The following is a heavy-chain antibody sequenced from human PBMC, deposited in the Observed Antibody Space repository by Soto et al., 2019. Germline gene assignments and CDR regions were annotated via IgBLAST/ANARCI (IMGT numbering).Heavy chain of an antibody. Sequence: QVQLVQSGAEVKKPGASVKVSCKASGYTFTSYGISWVRQAPGQGLERMGWISAYNGNTNYPQKLQGRVTMTTDPTTSTAYMDLRIRRSDDTAVYYCARGERNPLVYWGQGTLVTVSS. V-gene: IGHV1-18*01. CDR3: ARGERNPLVY. CDR1: GYTFTSYG. D-gene: IGHD1-1*01. J-gene: IGHJ4*02. CDR2: ISAYNGNT.